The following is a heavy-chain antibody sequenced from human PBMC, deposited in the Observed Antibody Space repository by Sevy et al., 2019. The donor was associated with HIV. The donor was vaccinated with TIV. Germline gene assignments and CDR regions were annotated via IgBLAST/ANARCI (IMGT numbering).Heavy chain of an antibody. CDR3: AKATSVAATVYFFDY. V-gene: IGHV3-23*01. CDR2: ISGSGGST. J-gene: IGHJ4*02. Sequence: GESLKISCAASGFTFSSYAMSWVRQAPGKGLEWVSAISGSGGSTYYADSVKGRFTISRDNSKNTLYLQMNSLRAEDTAVYYCAKATSVAATVYFFDYWGQGTLVTVSS. D-gene: IGHD6-19*01. CDR1: GFTFSSYA.